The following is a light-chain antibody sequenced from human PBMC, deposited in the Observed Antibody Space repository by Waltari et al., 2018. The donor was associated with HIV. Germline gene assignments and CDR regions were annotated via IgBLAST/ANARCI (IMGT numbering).Light chain of an antibody. V-gene: IGLV1-40*01. CDR1: NSNIGAGYD. J-gene: IGLJ3*02. CDR2: GNT. Sequence: QSVLTQPPSVSGAPGQRVTISCTGTNSNIGAGYDVHWYQQLPGTAPKLLISGNTNRPAGVPDRFSGSKSGTSASLTITGLQAEDEADYYCQSYDTGLSGSRVFGGGTKVTVL. CDR3: QSYDTGLSGSRV.